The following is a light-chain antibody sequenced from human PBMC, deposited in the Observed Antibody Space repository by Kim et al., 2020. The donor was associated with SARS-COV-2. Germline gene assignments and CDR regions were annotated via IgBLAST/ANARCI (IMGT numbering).Light chain of an antibody. Sequence: SASVGDRVAISCRASESISGYLAWYSQKPGKAPKLLIYEASNLERGVPLRFSGSESGTEFTLTINSLQPDDFATYYCQQYYAYPWTFGRGPRWISN. CDR2: EAS. J-gene: IGKJ1*01. CDR1: ESISGY. V-gene: IGKV1-5*03. CDR3: QQYYAYPWT.